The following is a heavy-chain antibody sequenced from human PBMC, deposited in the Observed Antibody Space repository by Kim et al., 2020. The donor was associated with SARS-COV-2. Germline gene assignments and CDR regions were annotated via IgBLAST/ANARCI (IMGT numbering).Heavy chain of an antibody. CDR3: AKDHLSSGWSHYSCDY. D-gene: IGHD6-19*01. J-gene: IGHJ4*02. Sequence: VKGRLAISRDNSKNALYLQMNRLRAEDTALYYCAKDHLSSGWSHYSCDYWGQGTLVTVSS. V-gene: IGHV3-43*01.